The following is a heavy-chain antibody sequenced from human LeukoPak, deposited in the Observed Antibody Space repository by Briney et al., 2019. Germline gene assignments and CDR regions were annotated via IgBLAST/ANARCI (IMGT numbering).Heavy chain of an antibody. V-gene: IGHV3-23*01. J-gene: IGHJ4*02. D-gene: IGHD2-2*01. CDR2: ISGSGGST. CDR1: GFTFSSYA. CDR3: AKHPAYCGSASCYPYFDY. Sequence: GGSLRLSCAASGFTFSSYAMSWVRQAPGKGLEWVSAISGSGGSTYYADSVKGRFTISRDNSKNTLYMQRNSLRAEDTAVYYCAKHPAYCGSASCYPYFDYWGQGTLVTVSS.